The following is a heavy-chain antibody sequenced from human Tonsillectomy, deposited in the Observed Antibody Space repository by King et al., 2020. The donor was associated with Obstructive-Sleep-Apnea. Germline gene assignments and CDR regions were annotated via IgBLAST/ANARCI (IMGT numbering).Heavy chain of an antibody. D-gene: IGHD6-13*01. CDR2: ISYDGSNT. J-gene: IGHJ4*02. CDR3: ARAPGGSSWYYFDY. Sequence: VQLVESGGGVVQPGRSLRLSCAASGFTFSSCAMHWVRQAPGKGLEWVALISYDGSNTYYADSVKGRFTISSDNSKNTLYLQMDRLRPEDMAVDYCARAPGGSSWYYFDYWGQGSLVTVSS. V-gene: IGHV3-30*04. CDR1: GFTFSSCA.